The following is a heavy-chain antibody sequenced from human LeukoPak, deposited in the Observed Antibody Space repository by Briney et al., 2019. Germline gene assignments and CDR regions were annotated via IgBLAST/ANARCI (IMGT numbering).Heavy chain of an antibody. CDR3: ARVPGSSGWNYYFDY. CDR1: GVTFSSHE. J-gene: IGHJ4*02. D-gene: IGHD6-19*01. CDR2: ISSSDNAV. V-gene: IGHV3-48*03. Sequence: PGGSLRLSCAASGVTFSSHEMNWVRQAPGKGLEWVSYISSSDNAVHYADSVKGRFTISRDNTKNSLYLQMNSLRDEDTAVYYCARVPGSSGWNYYFDYWGQGTLVTVSS.